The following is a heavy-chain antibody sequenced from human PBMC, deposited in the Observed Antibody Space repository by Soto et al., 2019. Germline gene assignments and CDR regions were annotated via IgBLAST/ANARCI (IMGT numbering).Heavy chain of an antibody. Sequence: QVQLVQSGAEVKKPGSSVKVSCKASGGTFGSYAISWVRQAPGQGLEWMGGIIPIPGTANYTQKFQGSVTIAADESKSTAYRELSSLRSEDTAVYYCARSQGSSTSLEIYYYYYYGMDVWGQGTTVTVSS. CDR3: ARSQGSSTSLEIYYYYYYGMDV. D-gene: IGHD2-2*01. CDR2: IIPIPGTA. V-gene: IGHV1-69*01. CDR1: GGTFGSYA. J-gene: IGHJ6*02.